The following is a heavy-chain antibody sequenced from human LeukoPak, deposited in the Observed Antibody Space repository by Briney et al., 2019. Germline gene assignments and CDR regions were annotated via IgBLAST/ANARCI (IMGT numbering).Heavy chain of an antibody. J-gene: IGHJ4*02. Sequence: ASVKVSCKASGYTFTGYYMHWVRQAPGQGLEWMGWINPNSSGTNYAQKFQGRVTMTRDTSISTAYMELSRLRSDDTAVYYCARNEVATISAGYWGQGTLVTVSS. D-gene: IGHD5-12*01. CDR2: INPNSSGT. CDR3: ARNEVATISAGY. V-gene: IGHV1-2*02. CDR1: GYTFTGYY.